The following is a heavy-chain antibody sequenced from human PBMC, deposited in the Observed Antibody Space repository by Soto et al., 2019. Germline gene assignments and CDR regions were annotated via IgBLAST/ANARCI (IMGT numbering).Heavy chain of an antibody. Sequence: GESLKISCRGSGYSFTSYWISWVRQMPGKGLEWMGRIDPSDSYTNYSPSFQGHVTISADKSISTAYLQWSSLKASDTAMYYCASSGDSSSGVIGYWGQGTLVTVSS. J-gene: IGHJ4*02. V-gene: IGHV5-10-1*01. CDR1: GYSFTSYW. D-gene: IGHD6-6*01. CDR3: ASSGDSSSGVIGY. CDR2: IDPSDSYT.